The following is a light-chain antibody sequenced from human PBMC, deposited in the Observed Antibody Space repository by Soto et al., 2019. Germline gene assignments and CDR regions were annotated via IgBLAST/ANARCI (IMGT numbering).Light chain of an antibody. Sequence: QSVLTQPASVSGSPGQSITISCTGTSSDVGAYDLVSWYQHHPGKVPKLIIYEATKWPSGVSHRFSGSKSGSTASLTISGLQAEDEADYYCCAFAYSRLVFGGGTKLTVL. J-gene: IGLJ3*02. CDR2: EAT. V-gene: IGLV2-23*01. CDR1: SSDVGAYDL. CDR3: CAFAYSRLV.